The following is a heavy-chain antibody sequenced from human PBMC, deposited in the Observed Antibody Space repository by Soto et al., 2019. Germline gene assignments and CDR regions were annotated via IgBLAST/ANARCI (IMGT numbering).Heavy chain of an antibody. D-gene: IGHD2-2*01. Sequence: SVKVSCKASGGTFSSYTISWVRQAPGQGLEWMGRIIPILGIANYAQKFQGRVTITADKSTSTAYMELSSLRSEDTAVYYCARDGCSSTSCYARVALWFQHWGQGTLVTVSS. CDR2: IIPILGIA. V-gene: IGHV1-69*04. J-gene: IGHJ1*01. CDR3: ARDGCSSTSCYARVALWFQH. CDR1: GGTFSSYT.